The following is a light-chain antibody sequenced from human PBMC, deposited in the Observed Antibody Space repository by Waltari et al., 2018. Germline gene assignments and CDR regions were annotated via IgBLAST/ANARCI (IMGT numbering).Light chain of an antibody. J-gene: IGKJ1*01. CDR3: QRRSNSPPWT. CDR1: QSVSTS. CDR2: DAS. V-gene: IGKV3-11*01. Sequence: EIVLTQSPVTLSLSPGERATLSCRASQSVSTSLAWYQHRPGQAPRLLIYDASTRATGIPARFSGSGSGTDFTLTISSLEPEDFVVYYCQRRSNSPPWTFGQGTTVEVK.